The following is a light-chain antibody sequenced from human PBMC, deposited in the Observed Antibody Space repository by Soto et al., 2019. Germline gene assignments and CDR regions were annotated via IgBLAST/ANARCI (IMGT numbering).Light chain of an antibody. J-gene: IGLJ3*02. CDR1: SSNIGGGYD. V-gene: IGLV1-40*01. Sequence: QAVVTQPPSVSGAPGQRVTISCTGSSSNIGGGYDVHWYQLLPGTAPKLLIYGNSNRPSGVPDRFSGSKSGTSGSLAITGLQAEDEADYYCQSYDTTLSASVFGGGTKVTVL. CDR2: GNS. CDR3: QSYDTTLSASV.